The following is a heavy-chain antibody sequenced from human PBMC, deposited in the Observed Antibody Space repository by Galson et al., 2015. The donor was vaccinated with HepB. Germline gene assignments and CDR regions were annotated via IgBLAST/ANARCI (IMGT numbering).Heavy chain of an antibody. CDR2: ISGSGGST. D-gene: IGHD3-22*01. CDR1: GFTFSSYA. V-gene: IGHV3-23*01. J-gene: IGHJ4*02. Sequence: SLRLSCAASGFTFSSYAMSWVRQAPGKGLEWVSAISGSGGSTYYADSVKGRFTISRDNSKNTLYLQMNSLRAEDTAVYYCAKDTHYYYDSSGYLYWGQGTLVTVSS. CDR3: AKDTHYYYDSSGYLY.